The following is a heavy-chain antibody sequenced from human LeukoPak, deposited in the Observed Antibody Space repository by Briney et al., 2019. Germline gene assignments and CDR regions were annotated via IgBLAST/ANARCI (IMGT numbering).Heavy chain of an antibody. CDR2: ISAYNGNT. V-gene: IGHV1-18*01. CDR1: GYTFTSYG. Sequence: ASVKVSCKASGYTFTSYGISWVRQAPGQGPEWMGWISAYNGNTNYAQKLQGRVTMTTDTSTSTAYMELRSLRSDDTAVYYCARDRGIAAAGTSGDWGQGTLVTVSS. J-gene: IGHJ4*02. CDR3: ARDRGIAAAGTSGD. D-gene: IGHD6-13*01.